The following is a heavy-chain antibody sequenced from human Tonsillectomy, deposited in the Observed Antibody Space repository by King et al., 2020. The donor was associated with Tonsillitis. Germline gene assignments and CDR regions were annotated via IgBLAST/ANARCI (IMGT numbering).Heavy chain of an antibody. CDR1: GFTFSSYA. CDR3: AKWGATNTGYHAPFYY. J-gene: IGHJ4*02. Sequence: VQLVESGGDLVQPGGSLRLSCAASGFTFSSYAMSWGRQAPGKGLEWGSDMSGSGGSTYYADSVKGRFTISRDNYKNTLYLQMNSLRAEDTAVYYCAKWGATNTGYHAPFYYWGQGTLVTVSS. V-gene: IGHV3-23*04. D-gene: IGHD1-26*01. CDR2: MSGSGGST.